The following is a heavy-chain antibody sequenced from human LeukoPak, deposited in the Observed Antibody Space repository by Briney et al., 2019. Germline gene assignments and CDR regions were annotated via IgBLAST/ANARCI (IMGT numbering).Heavy chain of an antibody. J-gene: IGHJ6*02. CDR1: GYTFTGYY. D-gene: IGHD2-2*01. CDR3: ARDLLGYCSSTSCFYYYGMDV. Sequence: ASVKVSCKASGYTFTGYYMHWVRQAPGQGLEWMGRINPNSGGTNYAQKLQGRVTMTTDTSTSTAYMELRSLRSDDTAVYYCARDLLGYCSSTSCFYYYGMDVWGQGTTVTVSS. V-gene: IGHV1-2*06. CDR2: INPNSGGT.